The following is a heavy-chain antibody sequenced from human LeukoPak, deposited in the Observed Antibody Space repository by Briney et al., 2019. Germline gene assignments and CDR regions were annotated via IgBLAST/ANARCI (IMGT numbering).Heavy chain of an antibody. CDR1: GFTFSSYW. D-gene: IGHD6-19*01. V-gene: IGHV3-74*01. Sequence: GGSPRLSCAASGFTFSSYWMHWVRQAPGKGLVWVSRINTDGSSTTYADSVKGRFTFSRDNAKNTLFLQMNSLRTEDTAVYYCARGEYGSAWPNIDYWGQGTLVTVSS. J-gene: IGHJ4*02. CDR3: ARGEYGSAWPNIDY. CDR2: INTDGSST.